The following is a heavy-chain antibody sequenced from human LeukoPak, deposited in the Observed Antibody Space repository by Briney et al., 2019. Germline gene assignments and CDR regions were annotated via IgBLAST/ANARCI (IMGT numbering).Heavy chain of an antibody. V-gene: IGHV3-9*01. Sequence: GGSLRLSCAASGFTFDDYAMHWVRQAPGKGLEWVSGISWNSGSIGYADSVKGRFNISRDNSKNTLFLEMKSLKVDDTAIYYCAKGVRRWLESGGLKFYYYMDVWGKGTTVTISS. CDR2: ISWNSGSI. CDR3: AKGVRRWLESGGLKFYYYMDV. J-gene: IGHJ6*03. CDR1: GFTFDDYA. D-gene: IGHD3-16*01.